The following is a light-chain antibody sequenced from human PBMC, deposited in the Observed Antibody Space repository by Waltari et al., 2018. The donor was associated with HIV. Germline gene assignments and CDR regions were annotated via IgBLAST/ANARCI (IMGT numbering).Light chain of an antibody. CDR3: QEYNSWPPRYT. CDR2: GAS. V-gene: IGKV3-15*01. CDR1: QSVSSN. J-gene: IGKJ2*01. Sequence: EIVMTQSPVTLSVSPGERATLSCRASQSVSSNLAWYQQKPGQAPRLLIYGASTRATGIPARFSGSGSGTEFTLTISSLQSEDFAFYYCQEYNSWPPRYTFGQGTKVEMK.